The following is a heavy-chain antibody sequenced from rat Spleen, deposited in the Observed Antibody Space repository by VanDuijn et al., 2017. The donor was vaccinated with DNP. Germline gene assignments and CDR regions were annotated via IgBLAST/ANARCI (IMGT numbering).Heavy chain of an antibody. CDR1: GFSFRNSY. J-gene: IGHJ2*01. V-gene: IGHV5-22*01. CDR2: ISYDGGTT. D-gene: IGHD1-10*01. CDR3: ARRSNNVFDF. Sequence: EVQLVESGGGLVQPGRSLKLSCVASGFSFRNSYMAWVRQAPTKGLEWVAYISYDGGTTYYGDSVKGRFTISRDNAKSTLYLQMNSLRSEDMATYYCARRSNNVFDFWGQGVMVTVSS.